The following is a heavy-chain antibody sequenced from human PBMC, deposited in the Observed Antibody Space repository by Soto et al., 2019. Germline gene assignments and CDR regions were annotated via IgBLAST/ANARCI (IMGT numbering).Heavy chain of an antibody. CDR2: IDPSNGDT. J-gene: IGHJ4*02. D-gene: IGHD3-22*01. CDR3: AREGTYYYGSSGYYYEK. CDR1: GYTXTGYY. Sequence: SXKVSCKASGYTXTGYYINWMRQAPGQGLEWMGWIDPSNGDTNYAQKFQDGVTLTRDTSISTAYMELSRLRSDDTAVYYCAREGTYYYGSSGYYYEKWGQGTLGPVSS. V-gene: IGHV1-2*02.